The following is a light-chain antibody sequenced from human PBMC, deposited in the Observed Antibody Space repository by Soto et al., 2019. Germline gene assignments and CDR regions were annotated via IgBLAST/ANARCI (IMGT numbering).Light chain of an antibody. CDR3: QQYDTSPLT. CDR1: QSLSSSQ. V-gene: IGKV3-20*01. Sequence: ENVLTQSPGTLSLSQGERATLSCRASQSLSSSQLAWYQQKPGQAPRLLIYGAASRATGIPDRFTGSGSGTDFALTISRLEPEDFAVYFCQQYDTSPLTFGGGSMVDVK. J-gene: IGKJ4*01. CDR2: GAA.